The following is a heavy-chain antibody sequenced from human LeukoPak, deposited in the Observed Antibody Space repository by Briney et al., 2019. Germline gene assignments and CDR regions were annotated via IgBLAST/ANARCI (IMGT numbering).Heavy chain of an antibody. J-gene: IGHJ4*02. Sequence: SETLSLTCVVYGGSFSGHYWSWIRQPPGKGLEWIGEINDSGSTNYNPSLKSRVTISVDTSKNQFSLKLSSVTAADTAVYYCATSKGTWSKAFFDYWGQGTLVTVSS. CDR2: INDSGST. CDR1: GGSFSGHY. CDR3: ATSKGTWSKAFFDY. V-gene: IGHV4-34*01.